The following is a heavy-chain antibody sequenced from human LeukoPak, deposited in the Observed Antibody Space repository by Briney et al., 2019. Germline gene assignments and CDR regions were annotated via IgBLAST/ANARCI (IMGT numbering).Heavy chain of an antibody. Sequence: PGGSLRLSCAASRFTFSDYCMSWVRQAPGKGLEWVANINQDGSDKFYADSVKGRFTISRDNAKSFLYLQMHSLRVEDTAVYYCASPFRHQQLVPYWGQGTLVTVSS. CDR1: RFTFSDYC. CDR2: INQDGSDK. J-gene: IGHJ4*02. V-gene: IGHV3-7*03. D-gene: IGHD6-13*01. CDR3: ASPFRHQQLVPY.